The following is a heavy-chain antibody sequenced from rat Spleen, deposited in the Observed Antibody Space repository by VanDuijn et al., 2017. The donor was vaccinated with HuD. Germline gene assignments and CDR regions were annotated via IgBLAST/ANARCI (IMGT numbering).Heavy chain of an antibody. CDR1: GFTFSNYD. V-gene: IGHV5-20*01. J-gene: IGHJ2*01. D-gene: IGHD4-1*01. Sequence: EVQLVESGGGLVQPGRSMKLSCAASGFTFSNYDMAWVRQAPTKGLEWVASISYDGSSTYYRASVKGRFTISRDNAKSTLYLQMDSLRSEDTATYYCTTRSIITRFDFWGQGVMVTVSS. CDR3: TTRSIITRFDF. CDR2: ISYDGSST.